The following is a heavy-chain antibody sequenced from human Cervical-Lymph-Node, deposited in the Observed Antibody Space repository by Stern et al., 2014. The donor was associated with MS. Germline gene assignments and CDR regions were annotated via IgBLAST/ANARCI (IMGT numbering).Heavy chain of an antibody. CDR1: GYTFTGFF. D-gene: IGHD2-15*01. Sequence: QVQLVESGAEVKKPGASVKVSCTASGYTFTGFFLHWVRQAPGQGLEWVGWINPNTGVTKSAQKFQGWVTLTRDTSINTVYMELNRLKSDDPAVFYCARGYPFFDNWGQGTLVTVSS. J-gene: IGHJ4*02. V-gene: IGHV1-2*04. CDR3: ARGYPFFDN. CDR2: INPNTGVT.